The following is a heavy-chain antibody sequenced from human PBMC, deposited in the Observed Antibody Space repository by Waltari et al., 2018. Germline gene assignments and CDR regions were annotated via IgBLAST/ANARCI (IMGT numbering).Heavy chain of an antibody. CDR1: GFTFSSYG. CDR2: IWYDGSNK. V-gene: IGHV3-33*08. CDR3: ARSRRDGYNLGAFDI. D-gene: IGHD5-12*01. J-gene: IGHJ3*02. Sequence: QVQLVESGGGVVQPGRSLRLSCAASGFTFSSYGMHWVRQAPGKGLEWGAVIWYDGSNKYYADSLKGRFTSSRDNSKNTLYLQMNSLRAEDTAVYYCARSRRDGYNLGAFDIWGQGTMVTVSS.